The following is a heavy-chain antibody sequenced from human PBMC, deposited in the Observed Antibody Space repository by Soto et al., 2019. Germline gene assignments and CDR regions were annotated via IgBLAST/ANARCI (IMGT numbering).Heavy chain of an antibody. CDR1: GFTFSSYA. J-gene: IGHJ4*02. CDR3: AKDRTYSYGYFDY. Sequence: EVQLLESGRGLVQPGGSLRLSCAASGFTFSSYAMSWVRQAPGKGLEWVSAISGSGGSTYYADSVKGRFTISRDNSKNTLYLQMNSLRAEDTAVYYCAKDRTYSYGYFDYWGQGTLVTVSS. D-gene: IGHD5-18*01. CDR2: ISGSGGST. V-gene: IGHV3-23*01.